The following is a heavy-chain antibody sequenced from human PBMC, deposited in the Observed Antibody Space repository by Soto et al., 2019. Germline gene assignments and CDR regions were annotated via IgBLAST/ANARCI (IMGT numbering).Heavy chain of an antibody. Sequence: SETLSLTCAVSGVSISSGGYSWSWIRQPPGKGLEWIGYIYHSGSTYYNPSLKSRVTISVDTSKNQFSLKLSSVTAADTAVYYCARRYGTTFDYWGQGTLVTVSS. J-gene: IGHJ4*02. V-gene: IGHV4-30-2*02. CDR2: IYHSGST. CDR1: GVSISSGGYS. CDR3: ARRYGTTFDY. D-gene: IGHD1-7*01.